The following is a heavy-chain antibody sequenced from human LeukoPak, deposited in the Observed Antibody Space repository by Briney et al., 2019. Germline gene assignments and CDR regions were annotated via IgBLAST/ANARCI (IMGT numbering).Heavy chain of an antibody. Sequence: GGSLRLSCSASGFTFDDYSMHWVRQAPGKRLEGVALISSNGGATYYGDSVRGRFIISRDNSKSSLYLQMNSLRTEDTALYYCAKDRALGFQLPLHFDDWGQGTLVTVSS. CDR1: GFTFDDYS. CDR2: ISSNGGAT. J-gene: IGHJ4*02. CDR3: AKDRALGFQLPLHFDD. V-gene: IGHV3-43*01. D-gene: IGHD2-2*01.